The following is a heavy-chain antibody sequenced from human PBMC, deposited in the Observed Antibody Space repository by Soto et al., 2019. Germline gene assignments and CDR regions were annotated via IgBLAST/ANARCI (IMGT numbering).Heavy chain of an antibody. CDR3: ASEIAVAGKTSDVFDI. J-gene: IGHJ3*02. D-gene: IGHD6-19*01. V-gene: IGHV1-69*02. CDR2: IIPILGIA. CDR1: GGTFNTYT. Sequence: QVQLVQSGAEVKKPGSSVKVSCKASGGTFNTYTISWVRQAPGQGLEWMGRIIPILGIAKYAQKFQGRVTITADKSTSTAYMELSSLRSEDTAVYCASEIAVAGKTSDVFDIWGQGTMVTVSS.